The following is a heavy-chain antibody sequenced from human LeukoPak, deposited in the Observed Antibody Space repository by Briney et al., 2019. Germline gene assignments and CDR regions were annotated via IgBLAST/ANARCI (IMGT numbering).Heavy chain of an antibody. CDR1: GGTFSSYA. V-gene: IGHV1-69*04. CDR3: ARDLRGYAKPGDTFRDY. CDR2: IIPILGIA. J-gene: IGHJ4*02. D-gene: IGHD5-12*01. Sequence: GASVKVSCKASGGTFSSYAISWVRQAPGQGLEWMGRIIPILGIANYAQKFQGRVTITADKSTSTAYMELSSLRSEDTAVYYCARDLRGYAKPGDTFRDYWGQGTLVTVSS.